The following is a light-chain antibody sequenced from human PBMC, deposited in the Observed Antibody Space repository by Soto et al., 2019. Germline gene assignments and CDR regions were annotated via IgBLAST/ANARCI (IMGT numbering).Light chain of an antibody. CDR2: DAS. CDR3: QQYDILPIT. J-gene: IGKJ5*01. CDR1: QRIATY. Sequence: DIQMTQSPSSLSASVGDRVTITCRASQRIATYLNWYQQKPGKAPNLLIYDASNLEIGVPSRFSGSGSGTHFTFTISSLQTEDIGTYYCQQYDILPITFGRGTRLEIK. V-gene: IGKV1-33*01.